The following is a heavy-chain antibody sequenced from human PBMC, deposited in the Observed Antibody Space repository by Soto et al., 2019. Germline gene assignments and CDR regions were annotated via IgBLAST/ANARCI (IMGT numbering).Heavy chain of an antibody. V-gene: IGHV3-48*02. CDR3: AREVKLSAAMVPGLFDY. D-gene: IGHD5-18*01. CDR1: GFTFSSYS. CDR2: ISSSSSTI. J-gene: IGHJ4*02. Sequence: EVQLVESGGDLVQPGGSLRLSCAASGFTFSSYSMNWVRQAPGKGLEWVSYISSSSSTIYYADSVKGRFTISRDNAKNSLYLQMNSLRDEDTAVYYCAREVKLSAAMVPGLFDYWGQGTLVTVSS.